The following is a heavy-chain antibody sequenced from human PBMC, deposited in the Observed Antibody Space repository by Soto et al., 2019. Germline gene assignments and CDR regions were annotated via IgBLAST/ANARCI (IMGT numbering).Heavy chain of an antibody. V-gene: IGHV3-23*01. J-gene: IGHJ2*01. D-gene: IGHD3-22*01. CDR3: AKFHYYDSSGYPNWYFDL. CDR1: GFTFSSYA. CDR2: ISGSGGST. Sequence: GESLKISCAASGFTFSSYAMSWVRQAPGKGLEWVSAISGSGGSTYYADSVKGRFTISRDNSKNTLYLQMNSLRAEDTAVYYCAKFHYYDSSGYPNWYFDLWGRGTLVTVSS.